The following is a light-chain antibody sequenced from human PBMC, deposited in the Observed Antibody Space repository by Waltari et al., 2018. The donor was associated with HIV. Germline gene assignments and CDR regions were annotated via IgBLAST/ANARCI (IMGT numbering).Light chain of an antibody. CDR1: QSVLYNSNNKNY. V-gene: IGKV4-1*01. CDR3: QQYYSTPRT. J-gene: IGKJ1*01. Sequence: DIVMTQSPDSLAVSLGERATINCKSSQSVLYNSNNKNYLAWYQQKPGQPPKRLIYWASTRESGVPDRFSGRGSGKDFTLTISSLQAEDVAVYYCQQYYSTPRTFGKGTKVEIK. CDR2: WAS.